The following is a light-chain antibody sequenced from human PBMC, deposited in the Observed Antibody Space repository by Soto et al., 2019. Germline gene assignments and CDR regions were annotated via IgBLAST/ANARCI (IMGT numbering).Light chain of an antibody. CDR2: DAS. V-gene: IGKV3-15*01. CDR1: QSVSNN. Sequence: ILMTQSPATLSVSPGERATLSCRASQSVSNNLAWYQQKPGQTPRRLIYDASTRATGMPARFSGSGSGTEFTLTISGLPSEDFAIYDGQPYHNWPPWTFGQGTKVEIK. J-gene: IGKJ1*01. CDR3: QPYHNWPPWT.